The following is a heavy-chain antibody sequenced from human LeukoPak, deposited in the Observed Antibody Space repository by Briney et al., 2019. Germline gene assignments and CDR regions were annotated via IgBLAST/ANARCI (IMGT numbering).Heavy chain of an antibody. CDR2: IYYSGST. Sequence: SETLSLTCTVSGGSISSYYWSWIRQPPGKGLEWIGYIYYSGSTNYNPSLKSRVPISVDTSKNQSSLKLSSVTAADTAVYYCARGACTSCYDTNWFAPWAREPWSPSPQ. D-gene: IGHD2-2*01. J-gene: IGHJ5*02. V-gene: IGHV4-59*12. CDR3: ARGACTSCYDTNWFAP. CDR1: GGSISSYY.